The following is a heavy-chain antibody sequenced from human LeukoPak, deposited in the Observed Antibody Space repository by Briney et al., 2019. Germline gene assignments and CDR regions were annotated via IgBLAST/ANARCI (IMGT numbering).Heavy chain of an antibody. J-gene: IGHJ6*03. V-gene: IGHV3-7*01. CDR2: IKQVGSEK. CDR1: AFTFSSYW. D-gene: IGHD6-19*01. Sequence: GGSLRLSCAASAFTFSSYWMSWVRQAPGKGLEWVANIKQVGSEKYYVDSVKGRFTISRDNAKNSLYLQMNSLRAEDTAVYYCARQDSSGWYNYYYYMDVWGKGTTVTVSS. CDR3: ARQDSSGWYNYYYYMDV.